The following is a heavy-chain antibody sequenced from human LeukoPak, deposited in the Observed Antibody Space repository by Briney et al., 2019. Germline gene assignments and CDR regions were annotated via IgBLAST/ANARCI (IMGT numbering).Heavy chain of an antibody. D-gene: IGHD4-17*01. CDR2: IYYSGST. V-gene: IGHV4-30-4*01. J-gene: IGHJ4*02. Sequence: SETLSLTCTVSGGSISSGDYYWSWIRQPPGKGLEWIGYIYYSGSTYYTPSLKSRVTISVDTSKNQFSLKLSSVTAADTAVYYCASYYGDSSLVDYWGQGTLVTVSS. CDR1: GGSISSGDYY. CDR3: ASYYGDSSLVDY.